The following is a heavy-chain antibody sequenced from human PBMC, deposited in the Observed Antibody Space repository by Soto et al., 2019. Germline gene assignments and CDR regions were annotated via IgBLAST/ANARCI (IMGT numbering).Heavy chain of an antibody. CDR1: GFTFSDYA. Sequence: PGGSLRLSCAVSGFTFSDYAMTWVRQAPGKGLEWVSGISSSGGNTYYADSVKGRFTITRDNSKNTLSLQMDSLRAEDTAVYYCAKSGASSKTWYMWYYALDVWGQGTTVTVSS. CDR2: ISSSGGNT. J-gene: IGHJ6*02. D-gene: IGHD6-13*01. CDR3: AKSGASSKTWYMWYYALDV. V-gene: IGHV3-23*01.